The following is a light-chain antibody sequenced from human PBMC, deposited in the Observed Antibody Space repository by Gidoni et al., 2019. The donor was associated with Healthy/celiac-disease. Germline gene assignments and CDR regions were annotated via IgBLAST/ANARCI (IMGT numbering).Light chain of an antibody. CDR1: QSISSY. V-gene: IGKV1-39*01. CDR3: QQSYSTPWT. Sequence: DIQMTQSPSSLSASASASQSISSYLNWYQQKPGKAPKLLIYAASSLQSGVPSRFSGSGSGTDFTLTISSLRPEDFATYYCQQSYSTPWTFGQGTKVEIK. J-gene: IGKJ1*01. CDR2: AAS.